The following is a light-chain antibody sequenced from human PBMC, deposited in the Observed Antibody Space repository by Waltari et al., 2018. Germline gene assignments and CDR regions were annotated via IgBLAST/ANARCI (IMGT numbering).Light chain of an antibody. CDR2: KAS. CDR3: QQYNSYPWT. Sequence: DIQMTQSPSTLSASVGDRVTITCRASQSISSWLAWYQQKPGKAPKLLIYKASSLESGVPSRVSGSGSGTEFTLTISRLQPDDYATYYCQQYNSYPWTFGQGTKVEIK. V-gene: IGKV1-5*03. J-gene: IGKJ1*01. CDR1: QSISSW.